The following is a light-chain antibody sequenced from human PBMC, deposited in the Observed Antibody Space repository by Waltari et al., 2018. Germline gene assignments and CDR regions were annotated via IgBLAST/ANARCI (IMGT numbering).Light chain of an antibody. CDR3: NSYAGSNNLGV. J-gene: IGLJ3*02. CDR2: GVD. CDR1: SSDVGGYNY. Sequence: QSALTQPPSASGSPGQSVTISCTGTSSDVGGYNYVSWYQQHPGKAPKLLIYGVDKRPSGFPARFSSSKSGNTASLTVSGLQAEDEADYYCNSYAGSNNLGVFGGGTKLTVL. V-gene: IGLV2-8*01.